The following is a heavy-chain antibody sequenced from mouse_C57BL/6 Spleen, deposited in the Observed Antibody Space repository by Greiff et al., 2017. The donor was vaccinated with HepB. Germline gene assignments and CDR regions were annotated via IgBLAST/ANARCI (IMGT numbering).Heavy chain of an antibody. Sequence: QVQLQQPGAELVKPGASVKMSCKASGYTFTSYWITWVKQRPGQGLEWIGDIYPGSGSTNYNEKFKSKATLTVETSSSTAYMQLSSLTSEDSAVYYCARAVVATDWYFDVWGTGTTVTVSS. D-gene: IGHD1-1*01. CDR1: GYTFTSYW. CDR2: IYPGSGST. CDR3: ARAVVATDWYFDV. J-gene: IGHJ1*03. V-gene: IGHV1-55*01.